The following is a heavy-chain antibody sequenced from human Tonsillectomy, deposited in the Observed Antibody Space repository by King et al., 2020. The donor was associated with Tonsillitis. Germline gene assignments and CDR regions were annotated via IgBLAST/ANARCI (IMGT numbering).Heavy chain of an antibody. D-gene: IGHD3-22*01. Sequence: VQLVEFGGGLVQPGGSLRLSCAASGFTFSSYDMHWVRQATGKGLEWVSAIGTAGDTYYPGSVKGRFTISRENANNSLYLQMNSLRAGDTAVYYCARGGKDPYYYDSSGPGAFDIWGQGTMVTVSS. V-gene: IGHV3-13*01. CDR3: ARGGKDPYYYDSSGPGAFDI. CDR1: GFTFSSYD. CDR2: IGTAGDT. J-gene: IGHJ3*02.